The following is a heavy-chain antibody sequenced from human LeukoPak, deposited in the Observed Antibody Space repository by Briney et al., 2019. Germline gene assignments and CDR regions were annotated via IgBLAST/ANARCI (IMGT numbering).Heavy chain of an antibody. Sequence: SETLSLTCTVSGGSISSSSYYWGWIRQPPGKGLEWIGSIYYSRSTYYNPSLKSRVTISVDTSKNQFSLKLSSVTAADTAVYYCARLGVAAGLDYWGQGTLVTVSS. CDR3: ARLGVAAGLDY. D-gene: IGHD2-15*01. CDR1: GGSISSSSYY. J-gene: IGHJ4*02. V-gene: IGHV4-39*01. CDR2: IYYSRST.